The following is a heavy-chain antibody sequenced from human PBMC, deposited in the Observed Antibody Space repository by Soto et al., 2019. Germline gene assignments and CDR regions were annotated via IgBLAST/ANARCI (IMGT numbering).Heavy chain of an antibody. Sequence: EVQLVESGGGLVQPGGSLRLSCAASGFSFSTSPMHWVRQAPGKGLEWVSYIGGRTSTTYYSDSVKGRFTISRDNSKNKLYLQMNSLSDDDTALYDCARAPFNGWYVKLCDEWGQGTLVTVSS. CDR3: ARAPFNGWYVKLCDE. D-gene: IGHD6-19*01. CDR1: GFSFSTSP. CDR2: IGGRTSTT. V-gene: IGHV3-48*02. J-gene: IGHJ4*02.